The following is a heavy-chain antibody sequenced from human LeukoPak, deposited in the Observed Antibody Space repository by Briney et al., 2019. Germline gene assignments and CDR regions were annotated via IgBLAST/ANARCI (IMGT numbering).Heavy chain of an antibody. CDR1: GFTFSSYW. CDR2: INSDGSST. J-gene: IGHJ3*02. D-gene: IGHD3-3*01. CDR3: ASQVTDFWSGYFGAFDI. Sequence: QPGGSLRLSCAASGFTFSSYWMYWVRQAPGKGLVWVSRINSDGSSTSYADSVKGRFTISRDNAKNTLYPQMNSLRAEDTAVYYCASQVTDFWSGYFGAFDIWGQGTMVTVSS. V-gene: IGHV3-74*01.